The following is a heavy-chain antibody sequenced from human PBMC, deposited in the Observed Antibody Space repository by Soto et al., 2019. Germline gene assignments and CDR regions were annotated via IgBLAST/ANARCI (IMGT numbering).Heavy chain of an antibody. CDR2: ISYDGSNK. Sequence: GGSLRLSCAASGFTFSSYAMHWVRQAPGKGLEWVAVISYDGSNKYYADSVKGRFTISRDNSKNTLYLQMNSLRAEDTAVYYCARQQQPPVAYYGMDVWGQGTTVTVSS. D-gene: IGHD6-13*01. J-gene: IGHJ6*02. V-gene: IGHV3-30-3*01. CDR3: ARQQQPPVAYYGMDV. CDR1: GFTFSSYA.